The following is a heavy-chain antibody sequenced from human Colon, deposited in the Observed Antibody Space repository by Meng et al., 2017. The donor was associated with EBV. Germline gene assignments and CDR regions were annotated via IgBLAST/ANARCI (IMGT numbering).Heavy chain of an antibody. J-gene: IGHJ5*02. CDR3: ARRDYGNYPLKTP. D-gene: IGHD4-17*01. CDR1: GDSITSNAW. CDR2: IHHTGYS. V-gene: IGHV4-4*02. Sequence: VQLQWPRPGLVKSSGSSSVTCAVSGDSITSNAWWSWVRQTPAKGLEWIGQIHHTGYSTFNPSLQSRVTMSVDKSKNQFFLTVRSVTASDTAVYYCARRDYGNYPLKTPWGQGVLVTVSS.